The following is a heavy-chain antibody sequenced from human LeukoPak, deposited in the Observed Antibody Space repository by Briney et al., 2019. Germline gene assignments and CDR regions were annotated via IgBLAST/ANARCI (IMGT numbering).Heavy chain of an antibody. V-gene: IGHV4-34*01. D-gene: IGHD3-22*01. CDR1: GGSISSYY. Sequence: SETLSLTCTVSGGSISSYYWSWVRQPPGKGLEWIGEINHSGSTNYNPSLKSRVTISVDTSKNQFSLKLSSVTAAGTAVYYCARGPPMADYDSRGTPVGRDFDYGGQGTLVTVPP. CDR2: INHSGST. J-gene: IGHJ4*02. CDR3: ARGPPMADYDSRGTPVGRDFDY.